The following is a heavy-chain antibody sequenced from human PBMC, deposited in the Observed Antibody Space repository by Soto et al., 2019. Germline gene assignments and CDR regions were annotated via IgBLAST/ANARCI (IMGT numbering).Heavy chain of an antibody. J-gene: IGHJ5*02. CDR2: IIPLFGTT. V-gene: IGHV1-69*13. Sequence: SVKVSCKASGGTFNTFGINWVRQAPGQGLEWMGGIIPLFGTTTYAQKLQGRVTITADESTSTVYMELSSLRSEDTAVYYCAREVDSGYYVRWFDPWGQGTLVTVSS. CDR3: AREVDSGYYVRWFDP. CDR1: GGTFNTFG. D-gene: IGHD3-22*01.